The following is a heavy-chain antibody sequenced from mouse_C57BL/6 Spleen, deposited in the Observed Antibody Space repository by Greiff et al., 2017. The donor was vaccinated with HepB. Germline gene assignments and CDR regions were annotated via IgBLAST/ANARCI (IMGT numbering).Heavy chain of an antibody. Sequence: QVQLQQSGAELVKPGASVKMSCKASGYTFTTYPIEWMKQNHGKSLEWIGNFHPYNDDTKYNEKFKGKATLTVEKSSSRVYLELSRLTSDDSAVYYCARRYYGSSYWYFDVWGTGTTVTVSS. D-gene: IGHD1-1*01. J-gene: IGHJ1*03. CDR3: ARRYYGSSYWYFDV. CDR2: FHPYNDDT. V-gene: IGHV1-47*01. CDR1: GYTFTTYP.